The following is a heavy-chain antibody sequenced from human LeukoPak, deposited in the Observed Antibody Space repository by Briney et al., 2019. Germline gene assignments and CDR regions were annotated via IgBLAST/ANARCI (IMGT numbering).Heavy chain of an antibody. CDR2: MNPNSGNT. V-gene: IGHV1-8*01. Sequence: ASVKVSCKASGYTFTSYDINWVRQATGQGLEWMGWMNPNSGNTGYAQKFQGRVTMTRNTSISTAYMELSSLRSEDTAVYYCARVDSSGYYPYYYYYYGMDAWGQGTTVTVSS. CDR1: GYTFTSYD. D-gene: IGHD3-22*01. CDR3: ARVDSSGYYPYYYYYYGMDA. J-gene: IGHJ6*02.